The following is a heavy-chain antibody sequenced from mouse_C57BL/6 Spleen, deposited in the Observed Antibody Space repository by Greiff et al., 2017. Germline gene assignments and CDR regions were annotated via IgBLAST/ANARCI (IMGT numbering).Heavy chain of an antibody. J-gene: IGHJ3*01. CDR1: GYAFTSSW. CDR3: AGGSDYGFAY. V-gene: IGHV1-82*01. D-gene: IGHD2-13*01. CDR2: IYPGDGDT. Sequence: QVQLQQSGPELVKPGASVKISCKASGYAFTSSWMNWVKQRPGQGLEWIGRIYPGDGDTNYNGKFKGKATLTADKSSSTAYMRLSSLTSADSAVYYCAGGSDYGFAYWGQGTLVTVSA.